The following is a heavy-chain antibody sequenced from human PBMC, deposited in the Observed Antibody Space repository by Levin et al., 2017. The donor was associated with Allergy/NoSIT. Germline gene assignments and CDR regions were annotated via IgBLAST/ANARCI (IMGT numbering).Heavy chain of an antibody. CDR1: GCSISSISYY. J-gene: IGHJ6*03. CDR2: VFYSAST. Sequence: PSETLSLTCTVSGCSISSISYYWCWIRQPPGKGREWIGSVFYSASTYYNPSLRGRVTLSVDTSKSQVSLKLTSVTAAAAAVYYCARTHRAVTTVIYYDYMDVWGKGTTVTVSS. V-gene: IGHV4-39*01. D-gene: IGHD4-11*01. CDR3: ARTHRAVTTVIYYDYMDV.